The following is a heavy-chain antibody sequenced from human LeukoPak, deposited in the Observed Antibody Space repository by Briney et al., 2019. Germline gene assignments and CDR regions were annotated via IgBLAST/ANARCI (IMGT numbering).Heavy chain of an antibody. J-gene: IGHJ4*02. V-gene: IGHV3-73*01. CDR2: IRSKANNYAT. Sequence: GGSLRLSCAASGFTSSGSAMHWVRQASGKGLEWVGRIRSKANNYATAYAASVKGRFTISRDDSKNTAYLQMNSLKTEDTAVYYCTRLATYSSGGNYWGQGTLVTVSS. CDR3: TRLATYSSGGNY. D-gene: IGHD6-19*01. CDR1: GFTSSGSA.